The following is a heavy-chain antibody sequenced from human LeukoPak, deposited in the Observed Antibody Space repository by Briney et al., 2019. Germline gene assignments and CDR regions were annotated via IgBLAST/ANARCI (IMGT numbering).Heavy chain of an antibody. D-gene: IGHD6-19*01. CDR2: INHSGST. CDR1: GGSFSGYY. Sequence: SETLSLTCAVYGGSFSGYYWSWIRQPPGKGLEWIGEINHSGSTNYNPSLKSRVTISVDTSKNQFSLKLSSVTAADTAVYCCARRPRPVRSGWYLAHHFDYWGQGTLVTVSS. CDR3: ARRPRPVRSGWYLAHHFDY. J-gene: IGHJ4*02. V-gene: IGHV4-34*01.